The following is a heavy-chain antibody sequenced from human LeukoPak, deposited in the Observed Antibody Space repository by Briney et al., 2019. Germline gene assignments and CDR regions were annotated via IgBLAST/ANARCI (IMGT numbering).Heavy chain of an antibody. V-gene: IGHV1-24*01. CDR2: FDPEHGET. CDR3: ATHPRTYDFWSDYTYYFDY. D-gene: IGHD3-3*01. CDR1: GYTLTEFS. J-gene: IGHJ4*02. Sequence: ASVKVSCKLSGYTLTEFSVHWVRLTPGKGLEWMGGFDPEHGETIYAQTLQGRISMTEDTSTDTAYMELNSLRSEDTALYFCATHPRTYDFWSDYTYYFDYWGQGTLVTVSS.